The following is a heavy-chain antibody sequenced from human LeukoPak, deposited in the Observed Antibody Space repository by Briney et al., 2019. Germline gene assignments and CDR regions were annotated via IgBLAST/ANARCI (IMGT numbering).Heavy chain of an antibody. CDR3: TREYYGSHFVNLDY. CDR2: IRSKAYGGTT. D-gene: IGHD1-26*01. CDR1: GFTFGDYA. V-gene: IGHV3-49*03. Sequence: GGSLRLSCTASGFTFGDYAMSWFRQAPGKGVEWVGFIRSKAYGGTTEYAASVKGRFTISRDDSKSIAYLQMNSLKTEDTAVYYCTREYYGSHFVNLDYWGQGTLVTVSS. J-gene: IGHJ4*02.